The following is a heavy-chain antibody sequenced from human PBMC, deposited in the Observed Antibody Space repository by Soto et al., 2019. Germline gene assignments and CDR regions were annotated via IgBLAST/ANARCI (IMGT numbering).Heavy chain of an antibody. D-gene: IGHD3-16*01. J-gene: IGHJ5*02. CDR3: ATNYYEQYWFDP. Sequence: SETLSLTWTVSGDSISSSNYYWGCIRQPPGKGLEWIGSIYYSGSTYYKPSLKSRVTISIDTSKKRFSLKLSSVTAADTALYYCATNYYEQYWFDPWGQGTLVTVSS. CDR1: GDSISSSNYY. V-gene: IGHV4-39*01. CDR2: IYYSGST.